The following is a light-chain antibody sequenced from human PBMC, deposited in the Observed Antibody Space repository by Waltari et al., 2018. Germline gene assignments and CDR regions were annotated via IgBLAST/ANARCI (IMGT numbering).Light chain of an antibody. J-gene: IGLJ2*01. CDR2: DVS. CDR3: SSYTSSNTVV. V-gene: IGLV2-14*03. CDR1: SSDVGGYNY. Sequence: HSALTQPASVSGSPGQSLTIPCSGSSSDVGGYNYIPWYLQYPGQAPKLIIYDVSKRPSEISDRFSGSKSGSTASLTISGLQAEDEADYYCSSYTSSNTVVFGGGTKVTVL.